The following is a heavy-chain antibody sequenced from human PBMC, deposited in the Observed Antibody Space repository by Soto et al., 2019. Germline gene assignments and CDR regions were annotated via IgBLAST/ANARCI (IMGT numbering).Heavy chain of an antibody. CDR2: IYYSGST. CDR1: GGSLSSGGYY. CDR3: AREAYDFWRGLN. J-gene: IGHJ4*02. D-gene: IGHD3-3*01. Sequence: SETLSLTCTVSGGSLSSGGYYWSWIRQHPGKGLEWIGYIYYSGSTYYNPSLKSRVTISVDTSKDQFSLKLSSVTAADTAVYYCAREAYDFWRGLNWGQGTLVTVYS. V-gene: IGHV4-31*03.